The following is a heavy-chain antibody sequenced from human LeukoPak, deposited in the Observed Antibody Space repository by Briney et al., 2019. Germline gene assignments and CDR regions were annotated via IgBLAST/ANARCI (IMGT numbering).Heavy chain of an antibody. CDR3: ARDPYYGDYVV. CDR1: GFTFSSYE. D-gene: IGHD4-17*01. V-gene: IGHV3-48*03. Sequence: TGGSLRLSCAASGFTFSSYEMNWIRQAPGKGLEWVSYISSSGSTIYYADSVKGRLTISRDNAKNSLYLQMNSLRAEDTAVYYCARDPYYGDYVVWGQGTLVNVAS. J-gene: IGHJ4*02. CDR2: ISSSGSTI.